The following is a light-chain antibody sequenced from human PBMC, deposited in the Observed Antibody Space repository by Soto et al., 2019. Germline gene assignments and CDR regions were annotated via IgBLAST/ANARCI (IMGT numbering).Light chain of an antibody. CDR2: AAS. CDR3: HQTYNTLYT. V-gene: IGKV1-39*01. J-gene: IGKJ2*01. Sequence: DIQMTQSLSSLSASVGDRVTISCRTSQTIDNYLNWYQQKPGKAPQLLISAASTLQSGVSSRFSGSGSGTEFTLTISSLQPEDYATYYCHQTYNTLYTFGQGTKVEIK. CDR1: QTIDNY.